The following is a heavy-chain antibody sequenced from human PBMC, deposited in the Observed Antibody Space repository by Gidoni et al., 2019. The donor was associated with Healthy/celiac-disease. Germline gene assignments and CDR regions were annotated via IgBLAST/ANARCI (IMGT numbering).Heavy chain of an antibody. CDR1: VGTFSSYA. Sequence: VQLVQSGAEVKKPGSSVMVPCKASVGTFSSYAISWVRQAPGQGLEWMGGIIPIFGTANYAQKFQGRVTITADESTSTAYMELSSLRSEDTAVYYCAGAYCSGGSCVPGVDYWGQGTLVTVSS. J-gene: IGHJ4*02. D-gene: IGHD2-15*01. CDR3: AGAYCSGGSCVPGVDY. CDR2: IIPIFGTA. V-gene: IGHV1-69*01.